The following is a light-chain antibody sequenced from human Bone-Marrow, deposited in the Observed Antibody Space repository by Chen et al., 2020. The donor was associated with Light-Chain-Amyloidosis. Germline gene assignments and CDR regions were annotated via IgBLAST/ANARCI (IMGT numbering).Light chain of an antibody. CDR1: QGVGAW. CDR2: GAS. CDR3: QQASSFPAT. J-gene: IGKJ5*01. V-gene: IGKV1-12*01. Sequence: DIQMTQSQSSVSASVGDRVTITCRASQGVGAWLAWYQQKPGKAPKLLIYGASSLHSGVPSRFSGSGSGTDFTLTISSLQPEDFATYYCQQASSFPATFGQGTRLE.